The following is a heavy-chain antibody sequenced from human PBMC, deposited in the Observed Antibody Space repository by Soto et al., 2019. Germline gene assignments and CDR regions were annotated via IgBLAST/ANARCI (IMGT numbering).Heavy chain of an antibody. Sequence: GESLKISCKGSGYSFTSYWISWVRQMPGKGLEWMGRIDPSNSYTNYSPSFQGHVTISADKSISTAYLQWSSLKASDTAMYYCARHLPNIVVVVAATSNWFDPWGQGTLVTVSS. CDR2: IDPSNSYT. CDR1: GYSFTSYW. D-gene: IGHD2-15*01. CDR3: ARHLPNIVVVVAATSNWFDP. J-gene: IGHJ5*02. V-gene: IGHV5-10-1*01.